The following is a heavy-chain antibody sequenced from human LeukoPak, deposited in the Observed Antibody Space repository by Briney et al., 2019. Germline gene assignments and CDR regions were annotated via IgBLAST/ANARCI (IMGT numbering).Heavy chain of an antibody. J-gene: IGHJ6*02. CDR3: ARDRTTATTGYYGMDV. CDR1: GYTFITYY. CDR2: INPNTGVT. Sequence: ASVKVSCKASGYTFITYYIHWVRKAPGQGLEWMGWINPNTGVTNYAQKLQGRVTLTRDTSIITAYMELTRLRSDDTAMYYCARDRTTATTGYYGMDVWGQGTTLTVSS. V-gene: IGHV1-2*02. D-gene: IGHD4-17*01.